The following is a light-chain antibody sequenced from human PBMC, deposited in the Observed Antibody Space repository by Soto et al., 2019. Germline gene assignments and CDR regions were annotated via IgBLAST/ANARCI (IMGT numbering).Light chain of an antibody. Sequence: EIVLTQSPVTLSLSPGERATLSCRARQSVTSTYLGWYQQKPGQAPSLLIYGASSRATGIPDRFSGSGSGTDFTLTFSRLEPEDFAVYYCQQYVPTPITSGQGTRLEI. J-gene: IGKJ5*01. CDR3: QQYVPTPIT. CDR1: QSVTSTY. CDR2: GAS. V-gene: IGKV3-20*01.